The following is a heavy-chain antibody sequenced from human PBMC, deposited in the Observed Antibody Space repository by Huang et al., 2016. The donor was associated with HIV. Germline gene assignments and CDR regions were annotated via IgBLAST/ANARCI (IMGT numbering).Heavy chain of an antibody. CDR3: ARERMMSWLDDHDAFDI. CDR2: INHSGST. CDR1: GGSFSGYY. Sequence: QVQLQQWGAGLLKPSETLSLTCAVYGGSFSGYYWSWIRQSPGKWREWIGEINHSGSTNYNPSLKSRLTISVDTSKNQFSLKLSSVTAADTAVYYCARERMMSWLDDHDAFDIWGQGTMVTVSS. D-gene: IGHD1-1*01. J-gene: IGHJ3*02. V-gene: IGHV4-34*01.